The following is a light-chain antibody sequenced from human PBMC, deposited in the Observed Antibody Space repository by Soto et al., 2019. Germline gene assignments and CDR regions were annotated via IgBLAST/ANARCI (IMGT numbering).Light chain of an antibody. V-gene: IGLV1-40*01. Sequence: QSVLTQPPSVSGAPGQRVTISCTGSSSNIGAGYDVQWYQQLPGTAPKLLISGNSNRPSGVPDRFSGSKSGTSASLAITGLQAGDEADYYCQAYDSSLSGYVFGTGTKLTVL. CDR3: QAYDSSLSGYV. J-gene: IGLJ1*01. CDR1: SSNIGAGYD. CDR2: GNS.